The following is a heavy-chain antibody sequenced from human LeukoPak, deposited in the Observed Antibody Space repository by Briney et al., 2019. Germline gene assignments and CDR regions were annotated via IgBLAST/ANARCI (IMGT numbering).Heavy chain of an antibody. CDR1: GFSFNTFA. CDR3: TKDSQGSYDGFWYGTYGMDV. V-gene: IGHV3-23*01. D-gene: IGHD3-16*01. Sequence: GALRLSCVASGFSFNTFALTWVRQAPGKGLEWVSTISGYPHYADSVGGRFTISRDNSRKTVFLQMYSLTPEDAATYYCTKDSQGSYDGFWYGTYGMDVWGQGTTVTVSS. CDR2: ISGYP. J-gene: IGHJ6*02.